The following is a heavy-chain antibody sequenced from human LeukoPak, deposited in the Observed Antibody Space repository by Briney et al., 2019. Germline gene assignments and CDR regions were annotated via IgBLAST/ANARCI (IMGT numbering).Heavy chain of an antibody. J-gene: IGHJ4*02. CDR2: IRYDGGNK. D-gene: IGHD2-15*01. V-gene: IGHV3-30*02. CDR3: AKDEKRYCSGGSCLAIDY. CDR1: GFTFSSYG. Sequence: PGGSPRLSCAASGFTFSSYGMHWVRQAPGKGLEWVAFIRYDGGNKYYADSVKGRFTISRDNSKNTLYLQMNSLRAEDTAVYYCAKDEKRYCSGGSCLAIDYWGQGTLVTVSS.